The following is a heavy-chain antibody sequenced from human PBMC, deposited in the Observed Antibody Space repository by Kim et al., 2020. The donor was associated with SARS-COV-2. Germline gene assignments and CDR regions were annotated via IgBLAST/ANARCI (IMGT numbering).Heavy chain of an antibody. Sequence: SPSFQGQVTTSADKSISTAYLQWSSLKASDSAIYYCARHGVSGGYGAFDIWGQGTLVTVSS. D-gene: IGHD1-26*01. CDR3: ARHGVSGGYGAFDI. J-gene: IGHJ3*02. V-gene: IGHV5-51*01.